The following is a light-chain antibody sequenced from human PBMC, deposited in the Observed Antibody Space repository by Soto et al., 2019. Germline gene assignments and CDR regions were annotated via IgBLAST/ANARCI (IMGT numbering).Light chain of an antibody. J-gene: IGLJ1*01. CDR2: GNS. V-gene: IGLV1-40*01. CDR3: QSYDSSLSGSEV. CDR1: SSNIGAGYD. Sequence: QSVLTQPPSVSGAPGQRVTISCTGSSSNIGAGYDVHWYQQLPVTAPKLLMYGNSNRPSGVPDRFSGSKSGTSASLAITGLQAEDEADYYCQSYDSSLSGSEVFGTGTKLTVL.